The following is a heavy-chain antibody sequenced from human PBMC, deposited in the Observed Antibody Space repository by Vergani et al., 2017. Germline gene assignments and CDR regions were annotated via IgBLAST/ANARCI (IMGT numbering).Heavy chain of an antibody. CDR1: GGSISSGDYY. Sequence: QVQLPESGPGLVKPSQTLSLTCTVSGGSISSGDYYWSWIRQPPGKGLEWIGYIYYSGSTYYNPSLKSRVTISVDTSKNQFSLKLSSVTAADTAVYYCARGAYYDSSGYYNFDYWGQGTLVTVSS. D-gene: IGHD3-22*01. CDR3: ARGAYYDSSGYYNFDY. J-gene: IGHJ4*02. CDR2: IYYSGST. V-gene: IGHV4-30-4*01.